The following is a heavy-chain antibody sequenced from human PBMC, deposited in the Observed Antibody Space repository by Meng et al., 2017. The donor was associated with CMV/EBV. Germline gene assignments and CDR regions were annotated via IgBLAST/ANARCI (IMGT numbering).Heavy chain of an antibody. D-gene: IGHD6-13*01. Sequence: QVQLQQLGAGLLTPSETLSLACAVYGASFSGYYWRWIRQPPGKGLEWIGEINHSGSNNYNPSLKSRVTISVDTSKNQFSLKLSSVTAADTAVYYCARRGGVGQQLPPFDPWGQGTLVTVSS. J-gene: IGHJ5*02. CDR2: INHSGSN. CDR1: GASFSGYY. V-gene: IGHV4-34*01. CDR3: ARRGGVGQQLPPFDP.